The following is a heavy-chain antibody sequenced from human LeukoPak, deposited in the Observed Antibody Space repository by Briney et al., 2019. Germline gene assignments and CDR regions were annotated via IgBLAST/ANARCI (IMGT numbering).Heavy chain of an antibody. D-gene: IGHD3-10*01. CDR3: ARETMVRGVLYYYYMDV. CDR1: GGSFSDYY. J-gene: IGHJ6*03. Sequence: SETLSLTCAVYGGSFSDYYWSWIRQPPGKGLERIGEINHSGSTNYSTSLKSRVTISVDTSKNQFSLKLSSVTAADTAVYYCARETMVRGVLYYYYMDVWGKGSTVTVSS. V-gene: IGHV4-34*01. CDR2: INHSGST.